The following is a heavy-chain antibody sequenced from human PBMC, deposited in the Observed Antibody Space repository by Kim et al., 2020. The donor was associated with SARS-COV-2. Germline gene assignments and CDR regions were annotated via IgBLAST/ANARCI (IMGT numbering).Heavy chain of an antibody. CDR3: ARQDIRYFDWLFPN. V-gene: IGHV4-59*13. D-gene: IGHD3-9*01. J-gene: IGHJ4*02. Sequence: SETLSLTCTVSGGSTSSYYWSWIRQPPGKGLEWIGYIYYSGSTNYNPSLKSRVTISVDTSKNRFSLKLSSVTAADTAVYYCARQDIRYFDWLFPNWGQGTLVTVSS. CDR2: IYYSGST. CDR1: GGSTSSYY.